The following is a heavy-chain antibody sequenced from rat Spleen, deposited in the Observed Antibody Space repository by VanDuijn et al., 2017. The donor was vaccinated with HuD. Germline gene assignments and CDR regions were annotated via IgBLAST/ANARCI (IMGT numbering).Heavy chain of an antibody. CDR2: IWGDEST. Sequence: QVQLEESGPGLVQPSQTLSLTCTVSGFSLLSYSVHWIRQRPGKGLEWMGGIWGDESTDYKSVLKSRLSISRDTSKSQVFLKMNSLQADDTAIYFCTRSYGGYSQHWFAYWGQGTLVTVSS. CDR1: GFSLLSYS. V-gene: IGHV2-1*01. D-gene: IGHD1-11*01. J-gene: IGHJ3*01. CDR3: TRSYGGYSQHWFAY.